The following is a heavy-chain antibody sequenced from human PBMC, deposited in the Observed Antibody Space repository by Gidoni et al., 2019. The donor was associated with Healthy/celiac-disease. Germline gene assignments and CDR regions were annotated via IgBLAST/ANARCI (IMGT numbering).Heavy chain of an antibody. Sequence: EVQLVESGGGLVKPGGSLRLSCAASGFTFSSYSMNWVRQAPGKGLGWVSSISRSSSYIYYADSVKGRFTISRDNAKNSLYLQMNSLRAEDTAVYYCARGGGSYFGAEYYFDYWGQGTLVTVSS. V-gene: IGHV3-21*01. CDR1: GFTFSSYS. J-gene: IGHJ4*02. CDR2: ISRSSSYI. D-gene: IGHD1-26*01. CDR3: ARGGGSYFGAEYYFDY.